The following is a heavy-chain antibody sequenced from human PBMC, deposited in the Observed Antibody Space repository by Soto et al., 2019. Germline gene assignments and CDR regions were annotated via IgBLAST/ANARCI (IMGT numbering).Heavy chain of an antibody. Sequence: SVNVSCKTSGGTFSSYAISWVRQAPGQALEWMGGIIPISETTNYAQIFQGRVSIVADKSTSTAYMELSRLRSEDTAVYYCARALLSHSYDSGGYDSYFHAMDVRGQGTPVTVSS. V-gene: IGHV1-69*06. J-gene: IGHJ6*02. CDR3: ARALLSHSYDSGGYDSYFHAMDV. D-gene: IGHD3-22*01. CDR1: GGTFSSYA. CDR2: IIPISETT.